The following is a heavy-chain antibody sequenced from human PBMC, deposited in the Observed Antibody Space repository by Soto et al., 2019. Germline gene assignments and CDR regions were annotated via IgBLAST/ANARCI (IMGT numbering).Heavy chain of an antibody. D-gene: IGHD3-10*01. J-gene: IGHJ6*03. CDR3: AHIPGSGRRLYSYYYYMDV. CDR1: GFSLTTSGEA. CDR2: IYWDDDK. Sequence: QITLKESGPTLVKPTQTLTLTCTFSGFSLTTSGEAVGWIRQPPGKALEWLALIYWDDDKRSSPSLKSRLTIPKDTSKNQVVLTMTNMDPVDTATYSCAHIPGSGRRLYSYYYYMDVWGKGTTVTVSS. V-gene: IGHV2-5*02.